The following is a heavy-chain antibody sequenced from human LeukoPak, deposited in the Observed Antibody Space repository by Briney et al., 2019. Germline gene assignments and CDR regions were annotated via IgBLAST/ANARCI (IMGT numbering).Heavy chain of an antibody. V-gene: IGHV4-59*11. Sequence: SETLSLTCTVSGGSIRSHYWSWIRQPPGKGLEWIGYINYSGNTFYHPSLEGRVTMSLDTSKNQISLKLSSVTAADAAVYFCARELVGPIGDYYYFSLDVWGKGTTVTVSS. CDR2: INYSGNT. J-gene: IGHJ6*03. CDR3: ARELVGPIGDYYYFSLDV. D-gene: IGHD1-26*01. CDR1: GGSIRSHY.